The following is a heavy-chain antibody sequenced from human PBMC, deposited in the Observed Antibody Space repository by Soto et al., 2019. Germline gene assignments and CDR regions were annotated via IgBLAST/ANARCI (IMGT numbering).Heavy chain of an antibody. J-gene: IGHJ3*02. CDR3: ARGVPYYYDSSSCAFDI. Sequence: SETLSLTCTVSGGSISSGGYYWSWIRQHPGKGLEWIGYIYYSGSTYYNPSLKSRVTISVDTSKNQFSLKLSSVTAADTAVYYCARGVPYYYDSSSCAFDIWGQGTMVTVSS. CDR2: IYYSGST. D-gene: IGHD3-22*01. CDR1: GGSISSGGYY. V-gene: IGHV4-31*03.